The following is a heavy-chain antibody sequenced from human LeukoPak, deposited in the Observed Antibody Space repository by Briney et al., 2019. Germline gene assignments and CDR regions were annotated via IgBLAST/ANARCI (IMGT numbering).Heavy chain of an antibody. CDR1: GFTFSGYA. CDR2: IGGGGSTT. CDR3: ARDYGDSNYWYFDL. D-gene: IGHD4-17*01. J-gene: IGHJ2*01. V-gene: IGHV3-23*01. Sequence: GGSLRLSCAASGFTFSGYAMSWVRQAPGKGLEWVSVIGGGGSTTYYADSVKGRFTISRDNSKNMLYLQMNSLRAEDTAVYYCARDYGDSNYWYFDLWGRGTLVTVSS.